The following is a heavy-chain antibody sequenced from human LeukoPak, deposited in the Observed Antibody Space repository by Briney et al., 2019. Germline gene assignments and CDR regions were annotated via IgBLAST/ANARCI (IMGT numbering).Heavy chain of an antibody. CDR1: GGSFSGYY. D-gene: IGHD3-3*01. Sequence: SETLSLTCAVYGGSFSGYYWSWIRQPPGKGLEWIGEINHSGSTNYNPSLKSRVTISVDTPKNQFSLKLSSVTAADTAVYYCARGPRITIFGVVNFWFDPWGQGTLVTVSS. CDR2: INHSGST. V-gene: IGHV4-34*01. CDR3: ARGPRITIFGVVNFWFDP. J-gene: IGHJ5*02.